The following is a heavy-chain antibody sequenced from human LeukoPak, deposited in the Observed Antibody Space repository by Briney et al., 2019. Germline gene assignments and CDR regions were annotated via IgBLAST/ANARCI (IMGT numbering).Heavy chain of an antibody. Sequence: GGSLRLSCAASGFTFDDYAMHWVRQAPGKGLEWVSGISWNSGSIGYADSVKGRFTISRDNAKNSLYLQMNSVTAADTAVYHCARVGIAVPGIDYWGQGSLVTVSS. V-gene: IGHV3-9*01. CDR2: ISWNSGSI. CDR1: GFTFDDYA. D-gene: IGHD6-19*01. CDR3: ARVGIAVPGIDY. J-gene: IGHJ4*02.